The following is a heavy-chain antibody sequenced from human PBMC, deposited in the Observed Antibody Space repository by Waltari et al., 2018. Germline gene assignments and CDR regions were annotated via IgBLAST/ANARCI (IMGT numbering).Heavy chain of an antibody. Sequence: PGKRLDWIVSHYSGGTTYYTPSLKSRVTRSVDTPKNQFSLKLSSVTAADTAMYYCARQCTRYNYRLGDYYYYGMDVKGQRTTVTVSS. V-gene: IGHV4-39*01. D-gene: IGHD5-18*01. CDR3: ARQCTRYNYRLGDYYYYGMDV. J-gene: IGHJ6*02. CDR2: HYSGGTT.